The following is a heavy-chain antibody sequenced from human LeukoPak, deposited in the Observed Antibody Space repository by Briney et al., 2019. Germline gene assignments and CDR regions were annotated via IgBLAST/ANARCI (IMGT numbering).Heavy chain of an antibody. V-gene: IGHV3-21*01. Sequence: GGSLRLSCEASGFTFSAYSINWVRQAPGSGLEWVSSISSSGTYIYYADSVKGRFTISRDNAKNSLSLQMNSLRAEDTAVYYCARDFRYSGSYHHWFDPWGQGTLVTVSS. D-gene: IGHD1-26*01. J-gene: IGHJ5*02. CDR2: ISSSGTYI. CDR3: ARDFRYSGSYHHWFDP. CDR1: GFTFSAYS.